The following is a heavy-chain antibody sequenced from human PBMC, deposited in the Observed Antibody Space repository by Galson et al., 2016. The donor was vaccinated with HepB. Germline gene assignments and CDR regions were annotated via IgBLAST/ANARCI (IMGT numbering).Heavy chain of an antibody. Sequence: SLRLSCAASGLRFSDYPMHWIRQAPGQAPGEGLEWVAVASEDESQKYVADSVKGRFTISRDNSRSILYLQMNRLRREDTAIYYCARSLSSAWHTFDSWGQGTLVPVSS. CDR3: ARSLSSAWHTFDS. CDR2: ASEDESQK. V-gene: IGHV3-30*04. D-gene: IGHD6-25*01. J-gene: IGHJ4*02. CDR1: GLRFSDYP.